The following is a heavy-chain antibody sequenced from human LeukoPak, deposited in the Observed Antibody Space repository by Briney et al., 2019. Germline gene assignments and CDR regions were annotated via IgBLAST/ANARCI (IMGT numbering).Heavy chain of an antibody. CDR3: AKEHRDGYSYGQELDY. D-gene: IGHD5-18*01. CDR2: ISYDGSNK. CDR1: GFTFSSYG. J-gene: IGHJ4*02. V-gene: IGHV3-30*18. Sequence: GGSLRLSCAASGFTFSSYGLHWVRQAPGKGLEWVAVISYDGSNKYYADSVKGRFTISRDNSKNTLYLQMNSLRAEDTAVYYCAKEHRDGYSYGQELDYWGQGTLVTVSS.